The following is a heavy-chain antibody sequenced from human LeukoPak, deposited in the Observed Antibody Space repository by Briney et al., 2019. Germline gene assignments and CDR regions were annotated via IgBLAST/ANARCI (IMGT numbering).Heavy chain of an antibody. V-gene: IGHV1-18*01. CDR1: GYTLTSYG. J-gene: IGHJ5*02. D-gene: IGHD2-15*01. Sequence: ASVKVSCKASGYTLTSYGTSWVRQAPGQGLEWMGWISAYNGNTNYAQKLQGRVTMTTDTSTSTAYMELRSLRSDDTAVYYCARDLDSRGYCSGGSCYWFDPWGQGTLVTVSS. CDR3: ARDLDSRGYCSGGSCYWFDP. CDR2: ISAYNGNT.